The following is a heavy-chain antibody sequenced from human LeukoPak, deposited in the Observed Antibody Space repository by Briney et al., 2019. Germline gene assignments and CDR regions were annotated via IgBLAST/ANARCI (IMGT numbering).Heavy chain of an antibody. Sequence: SATLSLTCTVSGGSISSSSYYWGWIRQPPGKGLEWIGSIYYSGSTYYNPSLKSRVTISVDTSKNQFSLKLSSVTAADTAVYYCARQRVGCSGGSCLRDAFDIWGQGTMVTVSS. CDR2: IYYSGST. V-gene: IGHV4-39*01. D-gene: IGHD2-15*01. CDR1: GGSISSSSYY. CDR3: ARQRVGCSGGSCLRDAFDI. J-gene: IGHJ3*02.